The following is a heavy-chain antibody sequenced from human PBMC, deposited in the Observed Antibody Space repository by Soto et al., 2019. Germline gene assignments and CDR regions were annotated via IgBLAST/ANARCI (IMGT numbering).Heavy chain of an antibody. CDR3: AKVCDGSGSYSSAYFDY. CDR2: ISGSGGST. V-gene: IGHV3-23*01. J-gene: IGHJ4*02. CDR1: GFTFSSYA. Sequence: EVQLLESGGGLVQPGGSLRLSCAASGFTFSSYAMSWVRQAPGKGLEWVSAISGSGGSTYYADSVKGRFTISRDNSKNTLYLQMNSLRAEDTAVYYCAKVCDGSGSYSSAYFDYWGQGTLVTVSS. D-gene: IGHD3-10*01.